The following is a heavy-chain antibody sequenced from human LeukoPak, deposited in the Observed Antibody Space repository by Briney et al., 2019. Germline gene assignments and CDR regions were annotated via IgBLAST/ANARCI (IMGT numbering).Heavy chain of an antibody. D-gene: IGHD6-19*01. CDR3: AKGMEIAVAGTWDY. CDR2: ISYDGSNK. J-gene: IGHJ4*02. V-gene: IGHV3-30*18. CDR1: GFTFSSYG. Sequence: GGSLRLSCAASGFTFSSYGMHWVRQAPGKGLEWVAVISYDGSNKYYADSVKGRFTISRDNSKNMLYLQMNGLRAEDTAVYYCAKGMEIAVAGTWDYWGQGTLVTVSS.